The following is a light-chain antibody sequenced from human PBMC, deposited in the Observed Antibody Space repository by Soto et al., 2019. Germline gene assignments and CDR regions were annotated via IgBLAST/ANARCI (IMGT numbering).Light chain of an antibody. CDR3: LQHNSYPYT. Sequence: DIQMTQSPSAMSASVGDRVTITCRASQAISNYLAWFQQKPGRVPKRLLSAASSLQSGVPSRFSRSGSGTEFTLTISSLQPEDFATYYCLQHNSYPYTFGQGTKLEIK. CDR2: AAS. CDR1: QAISNY. J-gene: IGKJ2*01. V-gene: IGKV1-17*03.